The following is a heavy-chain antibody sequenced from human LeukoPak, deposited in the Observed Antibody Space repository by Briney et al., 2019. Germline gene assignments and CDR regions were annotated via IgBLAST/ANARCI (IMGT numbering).Heavy chain of an antibody. CDR1: GGSISSGGYY. J-gene: IGHJ4*02. V-gene: IGHV4-31*03. CDR3: ARGGGELLGVDY. CDR2: IYYSGST. Sequence: PSQTLSLTCTVSGGSISSGGYYWSWIRQHPGKGLEWIGYIYYSGSTYYNPSLKSRVTISVDTSRNQFSLKLSSVTAADTAVYYCARGGGELLGVDYWGQGTLVTVSS. D-gene: IGHD1-26*01.